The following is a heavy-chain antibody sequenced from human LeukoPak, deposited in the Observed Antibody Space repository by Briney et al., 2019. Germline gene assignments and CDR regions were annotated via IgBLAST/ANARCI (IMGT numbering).Heavy chain of an antibody. J-gene: IGHJ4*02. V-gene: IGHV3-23*01. CDR3: ARGGSHERIGYSRYFDY. Sequence: PGGSLRLSCAASGFTFSSYAMSWVRQAPGKGLEWVSGITGGGESTFYADSVKGRFSTSRDISKSTLYLQVNNLRAEDTAIYYCARGGSHERIGYSRYFDYWGQGTLVAVSS. D-gene: IGHD3-22*01. CDR1: GFTFSSYA. CDR2: ITGGGEST.